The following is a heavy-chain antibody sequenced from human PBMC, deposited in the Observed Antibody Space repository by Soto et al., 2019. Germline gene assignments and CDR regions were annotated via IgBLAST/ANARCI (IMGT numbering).Heavy chain of an antibody. J-gene: IGHJ4*02. D-gene: IGHD3-9*01. CDR3: AKTESFNGYYNAFDC. Sequence: EVQLSESGGGLVQPGGSLRLSCAASGFSFGGYAVTWVRQAPGKGLEWVSAISGGGGSTYYADSVKGRFTVSRDNSKNTVFLQMNSLRAGDTALYYCAKTESFNGYYNAFDCWGQGTRVTVSS. CDR1: GFSFGGYA. CDR2: ISGGGGST. V-gene: IGHV3-23*01.